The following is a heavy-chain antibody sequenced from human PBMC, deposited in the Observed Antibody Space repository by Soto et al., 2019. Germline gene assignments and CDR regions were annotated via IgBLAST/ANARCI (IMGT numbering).Heavy chain of an antibody. CDR3: ARTNNWDFDY. V-gene: IGHV4-31*03. CDR1: GGSISSGGYY. CDR2: IYYSGST. J-gene: IGHJ4*02. D-gene: IGHD1-20*01. Sequence: SETLSLTCTVSGGSISSGGYYSSWIRQHPGKGLEWIGYIYYSGSTYYNPSLKSRVTISVDTSKNQFSLKLSSVTAADTAVYYCARTNNWDFDYWGQGTLVTVSS.